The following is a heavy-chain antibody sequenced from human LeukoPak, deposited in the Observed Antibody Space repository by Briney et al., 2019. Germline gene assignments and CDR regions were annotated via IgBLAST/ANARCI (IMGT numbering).Heavy chain of an antibody. J-gene: IGHJ4*02. V-gene: IGHV1-24*01. Sequence: ASVKVSCKVSGYTLTELSMHWVRQAPGKGLEWMGGFDPEDGETIYAQKFQGRVTMTEDTSTDTAYMELSSLRSEDTAVYYCATESGYSSGRYREFDYWGQGTLVTVSS. CDR3: ATESGYSSGRYREFDY. D-gene: IGHD6-19*01. CDR2: FDPEDGET. CDR1: GYTLTELS.